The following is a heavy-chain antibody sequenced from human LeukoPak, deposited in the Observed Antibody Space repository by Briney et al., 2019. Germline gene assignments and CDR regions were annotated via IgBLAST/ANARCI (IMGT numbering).Heavy chain of an antibody. Sequence: GGSLRLSCAASGFTFSDYYMSWIRQAPGKGLEWVSYISSSGSTIYYADSVKGRFTISRDNAKNSLYLQMNSLRAEDTAVYYCARGATPTYYYDSSGYSLGAWGQGTLVTVSS. CDR2: ISSSGSTI. D-gene: IGHD3-22*01. J-gene: IGHJ5*02. CDR3: ARGATPTYYYDSSGYSLGA. V-gene: IGHV3-11*01. CDR1: GFTFSDYY.